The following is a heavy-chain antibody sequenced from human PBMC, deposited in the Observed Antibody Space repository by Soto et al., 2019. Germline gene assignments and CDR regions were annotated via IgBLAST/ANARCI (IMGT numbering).Heavy chain of an antibody. D-gene: IGHD3-3*01. CDR2: INPHGGST. Sequence: ASVKVSCKAPGDTFTSYYLNWVRQAPGQGLEWMGVINPHGGSTKYAQKFQGRITMTRDTSRSTVYMELSSLRSDDTAIYYCARASGGNFGIIIEGSNWFDPWGQGTLVTVSS. CDR3: ARASGGNFGIIIEGSNWFDP. J-gene: IGHJ5*02. CDR1: GDTFTSYY. V-gene: IGHV1-46*01.